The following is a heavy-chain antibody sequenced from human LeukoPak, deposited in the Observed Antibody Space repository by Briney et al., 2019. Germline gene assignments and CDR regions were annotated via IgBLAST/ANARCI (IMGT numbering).Heavy chain of an antibody. CDR1: GFTFSSYA. CDR3: AKDEPIVVVPAASDY. D-gene: IGHD2-2*01. Sequence: GGSLRLSCAASGFTFSSYAMSWVRQAPGKGLEWFSAISGSGGSTYYADSVKGRFTISRDNSKNTLYLQMNSLRAEDTAVYYCAKDEPIVVVPAASDYWGQGTLVTVSS. V-gene: IGHV3-23*01. CDR2: ISGSGGST. J-gene: IGHJ4*02.